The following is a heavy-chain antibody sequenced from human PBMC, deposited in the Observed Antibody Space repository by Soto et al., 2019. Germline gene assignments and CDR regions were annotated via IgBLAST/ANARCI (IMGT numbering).Heavy chain of an antibody. Sequence: ASVKVSCKASGYTFTSYGISWVRQAPGQGLERMGWISAYNGNTNYVQKLQGRVTMTTDTSTSTAYMELRSLRSDDTAVYYCARAGMRYSYGYNWFDPWGQGTLVTVSS. CDR2: ISAYNGNT. D-gene: IGHD5-18*01. CDR1: GYTFTSYG. V-gene: IGHV1-18*01. J-gene: IGHJ5*02. CDR3: ARAGMRYSYGYNWFDP.